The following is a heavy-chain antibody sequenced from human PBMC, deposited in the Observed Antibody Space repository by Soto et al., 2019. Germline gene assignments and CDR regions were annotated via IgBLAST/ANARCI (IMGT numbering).Heavy chain of an antibody. J-gene: IGHJ4*02. CDR3: LIFMGNSVPPNYFAY. D-gene: IGHD3-9*01. CDR1: GGSINNYY. V-gene: IGHV4-59*01. CDR2: IYYRVST. Sequence: SETLSLTCTVSGGSINNYYWSWIRQPPGKGLEWIGYIYYRVSTNYTPSLKSRVTISVDTSKNQFSLKLSSVTTADTAVFYCLIFMGNSVPPNYFAYCTQGSPVTGSS.